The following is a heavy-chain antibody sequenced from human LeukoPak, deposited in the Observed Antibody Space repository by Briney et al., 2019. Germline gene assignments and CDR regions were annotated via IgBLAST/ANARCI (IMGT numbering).Heavy chain of an antibody. J-gene: IGHJ5*01. Sequence: GESLKISCKGFGYRFTSYWIGWVRQMPGKGLEWMGIIYPDDSDTRYSPSFQGQVTMSADKSISTAYLQWSSLKASDTAMYYCGRAIGHTSAWFESWGQGTLDTVSS. D-gene: IGHD6-19*01. CDR2: IYPDDSDT. CDR3: GRAIGHTSAWFES. CDR1: GYRFTSYW. V-gene: IGHV5-51*01.